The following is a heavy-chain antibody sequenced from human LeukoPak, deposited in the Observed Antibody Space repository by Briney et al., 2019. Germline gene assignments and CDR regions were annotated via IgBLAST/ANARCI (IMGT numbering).Heavy chain of an antibody. CDR3: ARVGGFHLQFGP. CDR1: GGSLNSDY. D-gene: IGHD3-16*01. Sequence: SETLSLTCTVSGGSLNSDYWSWIRQPPGKGLEWIGYIYHSGGTYYNPSLESRVTVSVDTSKKHFSLKLTSVTAADTAVYYCARVGGFHLQFGPWGQGTLVTVSS. CDR2: IYHSGGT. J-gene: IGHJ5*02. V-gene: IGHV4-59*01.